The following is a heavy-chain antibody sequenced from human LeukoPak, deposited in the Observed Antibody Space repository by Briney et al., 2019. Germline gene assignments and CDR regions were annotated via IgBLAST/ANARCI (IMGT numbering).Heavy chain of an antibody. J-gene: IGHJ4*02. CDR1: GGSISIYY. D-gene: IGHD6-19*01. CDR3: ARCISSGWPPMTYYFDY. CDR2: IYNSGST. Sequence: SETLSLTCTVSGGSISIYYWSWIRQPPGKGLELIAYIYNSGSTNYNPSLKSRVTILVDTSKNQFSLKLSSVTAAVTAVYYCARCISSGWPPMTYYFDYWGQGTLVTVSS. V-gene: IGHV4-59*01.